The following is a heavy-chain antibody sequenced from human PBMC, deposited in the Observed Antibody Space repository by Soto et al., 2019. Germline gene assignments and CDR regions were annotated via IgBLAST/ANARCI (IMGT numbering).Heavy chain of an antibody. CDR2: ISYDGSNK. Sequence: QVQLVESGGGVVQPGRSLRLSCAASGFTFSSYAMHWVRQAPGKGLEWVAVISYDGSNKYYADSVKGRFTISRDNSKNXXYXQXXSRRAEDTDVYYCARDEGRGYCSGGSCYGYYGMDVWGQGTTVTVSS. CDR1: GFTFSSYA. D-gene: IGHD2-15*01. V-gene: IGHV3-30-3*01. J-gene: IGHJ6*02. CDR3: ARDEGRGYCSGGSCYGYYGMDV.